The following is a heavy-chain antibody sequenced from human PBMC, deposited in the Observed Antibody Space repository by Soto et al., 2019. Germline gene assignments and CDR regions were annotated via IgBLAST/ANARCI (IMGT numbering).Heavy chain of an antibody. J-gene: IGHJ4*02. CDR1: GFTFSSYS. V-gene: IGHV3-48*01. CDR2: ISSRNITI. Sequence: VGSLRLSCAASGFTFSSYSMTWVRQAPGKGLEWVSYISSRNITIYYADSVKGRFTISRDNAKNSLYLQMNSLRAEDTAVYYCARPYSGSYRVDYWGQGTLVTVSS. D-gene: IGHD1-26*01. CDR3: ARPYSGSYRVDY.